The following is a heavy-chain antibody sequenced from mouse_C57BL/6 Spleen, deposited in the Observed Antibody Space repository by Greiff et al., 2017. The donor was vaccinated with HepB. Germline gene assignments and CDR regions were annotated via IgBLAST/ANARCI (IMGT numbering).Heavy chain of an antibody. Sequence: DVMLVESGEGLVKPGGSLKLSCAASGFTFSSYAMSWVRQTPEKRLEWVAYISSGGDYIYYADTVKGRFTISRDNARNTLYLQMSSLKSEDTAMYYCTRASYGNYDYYAMDYWGQGTSVTVSS. CDR3: TRASYGNYDYYAMDY. CDR2: ISSGGDYI. D-gene: IGHD2-1*01. V-gene: IGHV5-9-1*02. J-gene: IGHJ4*01. CDR1: GFTFSSYA.